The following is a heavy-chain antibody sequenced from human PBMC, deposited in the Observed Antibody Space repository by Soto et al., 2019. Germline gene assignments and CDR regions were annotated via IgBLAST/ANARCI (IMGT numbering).Heavy chain of an antibody. Sequence: EVQLLESGGGLVQPGGSLRLYCAASGFTFSSYAMSWVRQAPGKGLEWVSALSGSGGNTYYADSVKGRFTISRDNSKNTLYLQLNSLRAEDTAVYYCARDPIYASGSGDAFDILGPGTMVTVSS. V-gene: IGHV3-23*01. CDR3: ARDPIYASGSGDAFDI. CDR2: LSGSGGNT. J-gene: IGHJ3*02. D-gene: IGHD3-10*01. CDR1: GFTFSSYA.